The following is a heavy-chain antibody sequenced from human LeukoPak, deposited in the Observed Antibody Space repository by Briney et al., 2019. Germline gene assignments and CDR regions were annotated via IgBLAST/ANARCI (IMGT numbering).Heavy chain of an antibody. Sequence: SVRVSCKASGGTFSRFTISWVRQAPGQGFEWMGGITPIFGTANFAQKFQGRVSITADESTSTAFMELSSLRSEDTAVYYCAREWGLESSGYYYAYWGQGTLVTVSS. V-gene: IGHV1-69*13. J-gene: IGHJ4*02. CDR1: GGTFSRFT. CDR2: ITPIFGTA. D-gene: IGHD3-22*01. CDR3: AREWGLESSGYYYAY.